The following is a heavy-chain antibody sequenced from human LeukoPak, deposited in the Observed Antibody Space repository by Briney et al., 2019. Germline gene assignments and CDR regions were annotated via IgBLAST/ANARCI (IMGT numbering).Heavy chain of an antibody. CDR1: GYTFTSYA. V-gene: IGHV1-3*01. D-gene: IGHD4-17*01. CDR2: INAGNGNT. J-gene: IGHJ4*02. Sequence: ASVKVSCKASGYTFTSYAMHWVRQAPGQRLEWMGWINAGNGNTKYSQKFQGRVTITRDTSASTAYMELSSLRSEDAAVYYCARVALRGPFDYWGQGTLVTVSS. CDR3: ARVALRGPFDY.